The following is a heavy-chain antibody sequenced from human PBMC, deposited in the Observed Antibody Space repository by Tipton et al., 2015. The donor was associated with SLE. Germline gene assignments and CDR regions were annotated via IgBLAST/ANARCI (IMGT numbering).Heavy chain of an antibody. Sequence: LRLSCAVYGGSFRGYYWSWIRQPPGKGLEWIGEINHSGSTNYNPSLKSRVTISVDTSKNQFSLKLSSVTAADTAVYYCARGIDYWGQGTLVTVSS. J-gene: IGHJ4*02. CDR2: INHSGST. CDR1: GGSFRGYY. CDR3: ARGIDY. V-gene: IGHV4-34*01.